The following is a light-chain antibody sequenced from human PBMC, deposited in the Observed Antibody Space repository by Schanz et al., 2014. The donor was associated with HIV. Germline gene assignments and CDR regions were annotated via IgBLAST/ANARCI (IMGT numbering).Light chain of an antibody. CDR3: QHFGRPPYT. J-gene: IGKJ2*01. CDR2: AAS. V-gene: IGKV3-20*01. CDR1: QSVSSN. Sequence: IVMTQSPATLSVSPGERATLSCRASQSVSSNLAWYQQKPGQAPRLLIYAASTRATGIPYRFSGSGSGTDFTLTITRLEPEDFAVYYCQHFGRPPYTFGQGTRLEI.